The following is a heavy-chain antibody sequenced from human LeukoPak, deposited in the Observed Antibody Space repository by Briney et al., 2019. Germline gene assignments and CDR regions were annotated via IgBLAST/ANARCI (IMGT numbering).Heavy chain of an antibody. CDR1: GGSISSSFYY. V-gene: IGHV4-39*02. J-gene: IGHJ4*02. CDR3: ARVKRASSVTIFGVVPDY. D-gene: IGHD3-3*01. CDR2: IYYSGNT. Sequence: SETLSLTCTVSGGSISSSFYYWGWIRQPPGKGLEWIGSIYYSGNTYYNPFLKSRVTISVDTSKNHFSLQLSSVTAADTAVYYCARVKRASSVTIFGVVPDYWGQGTLVNVSS.